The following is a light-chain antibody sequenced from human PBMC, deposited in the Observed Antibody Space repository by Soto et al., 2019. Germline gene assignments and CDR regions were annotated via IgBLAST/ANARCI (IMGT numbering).Light chain of an antibody. V-gene: IGKV1-5*03. CDR1: QSVTTW. CDR3: QQYSTYPIT. CDR2: KAS. J-gene: IGKJ5*01. Sequence: DIQMTQSPSTLSASVGDRVTITCRASQSVTTWLAWYQQKPGKAPKLLIYKASNLESGLPSWFTGSGSGTEFTLTISSLQSDDFATYYCQQYSTYPITFGQGTRLEIK.